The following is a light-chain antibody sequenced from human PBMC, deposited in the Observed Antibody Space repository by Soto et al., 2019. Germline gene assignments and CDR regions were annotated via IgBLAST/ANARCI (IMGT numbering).Light chain of an antibody. J-gene: IGKJ2*01. CDR1: QSVSSTY. CDR2: GKS. Sequence: EIVLTQSPGTLSLSPGERATLSCRASQSVSSTYLAWYQQTPGQAPRLLIYGKSSMATCIPDRFSGSGSGTGFTLTISRLEPEDFAVYYCQLFDSSPLYTFGQGTKVEI. V-gene: IGKV3-20*01. CDR3: QLFDSSPLYT.